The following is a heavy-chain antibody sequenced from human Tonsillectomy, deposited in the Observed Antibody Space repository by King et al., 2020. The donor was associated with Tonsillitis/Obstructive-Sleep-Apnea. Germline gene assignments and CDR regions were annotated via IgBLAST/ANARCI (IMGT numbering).Heavy chain of an antibody. CDR1: VGSISSSSYY. CDR3: ARHIGYCSSTSCYDAFDI. D-gene: IGHD2-2*01. CDR2: MYFSGST. Sequence: QLQESGPGLVKPSETLSLTCTVSVGSISSSSYYWGWIRQPPGKGLEWIWSMYFSGSTYYNPSLKSRVTISVDTSKNQVSLKLSSVTAAATAVYYCARHIGYCSSTSCYDAFDIWGQGTMVTVSS. J-gene: IGHJ3*02. V-gene: IGHV4-39*01.